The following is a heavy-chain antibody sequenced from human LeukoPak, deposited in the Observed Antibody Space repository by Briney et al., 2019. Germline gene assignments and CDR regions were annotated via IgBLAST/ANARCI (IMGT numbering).Heavy chain of an antibody. CDR1: GFTFSSYA. Sequence: GGSLRLSCAASGFTFSSYAMSWVRQAPGKGLEWVSAISGSGGSTYYADSVKGRFTISRDNSKNTLYLQMNSLRAEDTAVYYCAKDYDFWSGSRDDAFDIWGQGTMVTVSS. CDR2: ISGSGGST. J-gene: IGHJ3*02. V-gene: IGHV3-23*01. D-gene: IGHD3-3*01. CDR3: AKDYDFWSGSRDDAFDI.